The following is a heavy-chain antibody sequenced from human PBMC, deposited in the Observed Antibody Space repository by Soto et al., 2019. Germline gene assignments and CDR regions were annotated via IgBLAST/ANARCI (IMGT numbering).Heavy chain of an antibody. J-gene: IGHJ4*02. D-gene: IGHD6-13*01. CDR2: IIPIFGTA. Sequence: SVKVSCKASGGTFSSYAISWVRQAPGQGLEWMGGIIPIFGTANYAQKFQGRVTITADESTSTAYMELSSLRSEDTAVHYSARSGFPGIAAYWGQGTLVTFSS. V-gene: IGHV1-69*13. CDR3: ARSGFPGIAAY. CDR1: GGTFSSYA.